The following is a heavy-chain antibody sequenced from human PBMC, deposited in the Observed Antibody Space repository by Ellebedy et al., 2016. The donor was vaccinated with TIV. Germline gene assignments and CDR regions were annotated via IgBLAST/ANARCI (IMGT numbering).Heavy chain of an antibody. D-gene: IGHD1-26*01. Sequence: GESLKISXAASGFTFSNYWMSWVRQAPGKGLEWVANIKQDGSEIYYVDPVKGRFTISRENAKNSLYLQMNSLRAEDTAVYYCARDKIVGATYFDYWGQGTLVTVSS. CDR1: GFTFSNYW. J-gene: IGHJ4*02. CDR2: IKQDGSEI. CDR3: ARDKIVGATYFDY. V-gene: IGHV3-7*01.